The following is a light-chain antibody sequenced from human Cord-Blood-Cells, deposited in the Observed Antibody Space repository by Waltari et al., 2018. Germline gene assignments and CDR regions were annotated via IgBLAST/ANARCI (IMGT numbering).Light chain of an antibody. V-gene: IGKV3-15*01. CDR3: QQYNNWPIT. CDR1: QSVSSN. CDR2: GAT. Sequence: EIVMTQSPATLSVSPGERATLSCRASQSVSSNLAWYQQKPGQAPRLLIYGATSSATGTPTRFSGRGSGTEFTLTISSLRSEDFAVYCCQQYNNWPITFGQGTRLEIK. J-gene: IGKJ5*01.